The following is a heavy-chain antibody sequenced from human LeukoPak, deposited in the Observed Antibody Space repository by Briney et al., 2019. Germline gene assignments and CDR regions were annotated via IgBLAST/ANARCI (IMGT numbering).Heavy chain of an antibody. V-gene: IGHV3-74*01. D-gene: IGHD4-23*01. CDR1: GFTFSSYW. CDR2: INSDGSST. CDR3: ASYGGKPPQYY. Sequence: PGGSLRLSCAASGFTFSSYWMHWVRQAPGKGLVWVSRINSDGSSTSYADSVKGRFTISRDNAKNTLYLQMNSLRAEDTAVYYCASYGGKPPQYYWGQGTLVTVSS. J-gene: IGHJ4*02.